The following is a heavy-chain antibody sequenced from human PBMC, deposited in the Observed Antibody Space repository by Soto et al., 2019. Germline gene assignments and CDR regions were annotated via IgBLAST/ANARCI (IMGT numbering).Heavy chain of an antibody. CDR2: ISYSGST. CDR3: ARQSTVTGNYYFDS. J-gene: IGHJ4*02. Sequence: QVQLQESGPGLVKPSQTLSLTCPVSVASISSRGFYWTWIRQLPGKGLEWIGYISYSGSTNYSPSLKSRLNISIDTSDNHFSLKLTSVTAADTAVYYCARQSTVTGNYYFDSWGQGTLVTVAT. CDR1: VASISSRGFY. V-gene: IGHV4-31*03. D-gene: IGHD4-17*01.